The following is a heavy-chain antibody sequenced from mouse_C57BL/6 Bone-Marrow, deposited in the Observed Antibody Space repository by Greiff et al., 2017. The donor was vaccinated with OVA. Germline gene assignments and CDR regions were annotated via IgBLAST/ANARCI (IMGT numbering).Heavy chain of an antibody. Sequence: VQLQQSGPELVKPGASVKISCKASGYAFSSSWMNWVKQRPGKGLEWIGLIYPGDGETNYNRKFKGKATLDADKSSSTTYMQLSSLTSEDSAVYFCARILYDGYLAYWGQGTLVTVSA. CDR3: ARILYDGYLAY. CDR2: IYPGDGET. J-gene: IGHJ3*01. D-gene: IGHD2-3*01. V-gene: IGHV1-82*01. CDR1: GYAFSSSW.